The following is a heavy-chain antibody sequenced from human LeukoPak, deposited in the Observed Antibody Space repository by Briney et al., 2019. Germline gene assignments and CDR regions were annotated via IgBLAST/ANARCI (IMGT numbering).Heavy chain of an antibody. J-gene: IGHJ5*02. CDR1: GGSISSYC. CDR3: ARENAGQQLLVLVSTDFWFDP. Sequence: SETLSLTCTVSGGSISSYCWSWIRQPAGKGLEWIGRIYTSGSTNYNPSLKSRVTMSVDTSKNQFSLKLNSVTAADTAVYYCARENAGQQLLVLVSTDFWFDPWGQGTLVTVSS. D-gene: IGHD6-13*01. CDR2: IYTSGST. V-gene: IGHV4-4*07.